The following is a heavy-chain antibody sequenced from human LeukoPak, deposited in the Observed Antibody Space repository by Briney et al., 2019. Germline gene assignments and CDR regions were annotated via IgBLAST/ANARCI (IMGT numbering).Heavy chain of an antibody. V-gene: IGHV1-2*02. CDR2: INPNSGGT. D-gene: IGHD3-22*01. CDR1: GYTFTGYY. J-gene: IGHJ4*02. CDR3: ARLLNYYDSSGYYQYYFDY. Sequence: ASVKVSCKASGYTFTGYYMHWVRQAPGQGLEWMGWINPNSGGTNYAQKFQGRVTMTRDTSISTAYMELSSLRSEDTAVYYCARLLNYYDSSGYYQYYFDYWGQGTLVTVSS.